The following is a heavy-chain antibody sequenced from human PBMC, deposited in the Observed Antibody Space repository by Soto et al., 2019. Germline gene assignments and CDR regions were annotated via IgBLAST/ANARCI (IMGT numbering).Heavy chain of an antibody. D-gene: IGHD1-26*01. Sequence: GGSLRLSCVVSGFTFSDHYMDWVRQAPGRGLEWVSAISGTGSPTYYADSVKGRFTISRDNSKNTLYLQMNSLRADDTAVYYCARDMSGGTYNYYYGMDVWGQGTTVTVSS. CDR1: GFTFSDHY. J-gene: IGHJ6*02. V-gene: IGHV3-23*01. CDR3: ARDMSGGTYNYYYGMDV. CDR2: ISGTGSPT.